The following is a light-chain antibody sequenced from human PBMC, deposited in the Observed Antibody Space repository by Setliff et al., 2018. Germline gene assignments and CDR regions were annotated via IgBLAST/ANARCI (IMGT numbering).Light chain of an antibody. V-gene: IGLV2-14*01. J-gene: IGLJ1*01. CDR3: SSYSGSSTLV. CDR1: SSDVGGYNY. Sequence: QSALTQPASVSGSPGQSITISCTGTSSDVGGYNYVSWYQQHPGKAPKLMIYEVSDRPSGVSNRFSGPRSGNTASLTISGLQAEDEADYYCSSYSGSSTLVFGTGTKGTVL. CDR2: EVS.